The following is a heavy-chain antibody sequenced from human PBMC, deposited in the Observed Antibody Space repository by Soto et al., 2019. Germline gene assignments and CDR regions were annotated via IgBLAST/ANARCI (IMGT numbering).Heavy chain of an antibody. CDR2: ISSDGSST. V-gene: IGHV3-74*01. J-gene: IGHJ6*02. CDR3: AKVGYSSSSFGMDV. Sequence: GSLRLSCAASGFTFSYYWMHWVRQAPGKGLVWVSRISSDGSSTNYADSVKGRFTISRDNSKSTLYLQMNSLRAEDTAVYYCAKVGYSSSSFGMDVWGQGTTVTVSS. CDR1: GFTFSYYW. D-gene: IGHD6-13*01.